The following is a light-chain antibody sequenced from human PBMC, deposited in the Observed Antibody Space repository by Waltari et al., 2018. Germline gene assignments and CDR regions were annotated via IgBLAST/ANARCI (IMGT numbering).Light chain of an antibody. V-gene: IGLV2-23*01. CDR1: SSDFGIYNL. J-gene: IGLJ2*01. CDR3: CSYVGSSASVV. CDR2: EGT. Sequence: QSALTQSASVSGSPGRSITISCTGPSSDFGIYNLVSWYQQHPGKAPKLIIYEGTKRPSGVSNRFSGSKSGNTASLTISGLRAEDEAHYYCCSYVGSSASVVFGGGTKLSVL.